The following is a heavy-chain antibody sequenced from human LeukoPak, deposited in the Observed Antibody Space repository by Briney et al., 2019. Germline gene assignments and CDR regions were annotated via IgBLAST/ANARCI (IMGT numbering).Heavy chain of an antibody. CDR2: INHSGST. V-gene: IGHV4-34*01. Sequence: SETLSLTCAVYGGSFSGYYWSWIRQPPGKGLEWIGEINHSGSTNYNPSLKSRATISVDTSKNQFSLKLSSVTAADTAMYYCASAPPLRYFDWLPTQSWFDPWGQGTLVTVSS. CDR1: GGSFSGYY. J-gene: IGHJ5*02. CDR3: ASAPPLRYFDWLPTQSWFDP. D-gene: IGHD3-9*01.